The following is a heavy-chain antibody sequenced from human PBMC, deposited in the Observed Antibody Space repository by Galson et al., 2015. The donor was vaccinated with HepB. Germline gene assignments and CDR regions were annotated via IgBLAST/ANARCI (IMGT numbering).Heavy chain of an antibody. V-gene: IGHV5-51*03. D-gene: IGHD3-10*01. J-gene: IGHJ3*02. Sequence: QSGAEVKKPGESLKISCKDSGYSFTNYWIGWVRQLPGKGLEWMGIIYPADSDTRYSPSFQGQVTISADKSISTAYLQWSSLKASDTAMYYCARPSGSGNFYKDPRGAFDTWGQGTMVSVSS. CDR3: ARPSGSGNFYKDPRGAFDT. CDR1: GYSFTNYW. CDR2: IYPADSDT.